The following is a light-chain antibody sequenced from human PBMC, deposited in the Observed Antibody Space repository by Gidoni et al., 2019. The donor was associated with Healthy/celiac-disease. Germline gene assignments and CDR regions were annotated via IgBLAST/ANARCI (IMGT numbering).Light chain of an antibody. CDR2: AAS. CDR3: QQSYSTPRRFT. J-gene: IGKJ3*01. V-gene: IGKV1-39*01. Sequence: DIQMTQSPSSLSASVGDRVPITCRASQSISSYLNWYQQKPGKAPKLLIYAASSLQSGVPSRFSGSGSGTDFTLTISSLQPEDFATYYCQQSYSTPRRFTFGPGTKVDIK. CDR1: QSISSY.